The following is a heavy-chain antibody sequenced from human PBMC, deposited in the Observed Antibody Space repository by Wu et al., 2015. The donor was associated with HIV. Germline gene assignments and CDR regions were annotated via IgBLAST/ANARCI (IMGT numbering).Heavy chain of an antibody. CDR1: GYTFNSYF. J-gene: IGHJ4*02. CDR2: INPSAGST. V-gene: IGHV1-46*02. CDR3: ARTILYSGSYFDY. D-gene: IGHD1-26*01. Sequence: VKKPGASVKVSCKASGYTFNSYFIHWVRQAPGQGLEWMGIINPSAGSTSYAQKFQGRVTMTRDTSTSTVYMELSSLRSDDTAVYFCARTILYSGSYFDYWGQGTLVTVSS.